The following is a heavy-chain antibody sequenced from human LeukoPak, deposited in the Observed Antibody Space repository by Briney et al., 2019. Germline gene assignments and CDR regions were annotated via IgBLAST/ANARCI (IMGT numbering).Heavy chain of an antibody. CDR2: IIPIFGTA. CDR1: GGTFSSYA. Sequence: ASVKVSCKASGGTFSSYAINWVRQAPGQGLEWMGRIIPIFGTANYAQKFQGRVTITADGSTTTAYMELSSLRSDDTAVYFCARIVLGAFNWFDPWGQGTLVTVSS. J-gene: IGHJ5*02. D-gene: IGHD1-26*01. V-gene: IGHV1-69*13. CDR3: ARIVLGAFNWFDP.